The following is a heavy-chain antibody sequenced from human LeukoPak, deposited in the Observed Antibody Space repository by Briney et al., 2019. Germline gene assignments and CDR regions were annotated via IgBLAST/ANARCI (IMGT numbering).Heavy chain of an antibody. J-gene: IGHJ5*02. Sequence: GGSLRLSCAASGFTFSSYSMNWVRQAPGKGLEWVSYISSSSSTIYYADSVKGRFTISRDNAKNSLYLQMNSLRAEDTAVYYCARAELWFGNRRLDPWGQGTLVTVSS. D-gene: IGHD3-10*01. CDR3: ARAELWFGNRRLDP. V-gene: IGHV3-48*01. CDR1: GFTFSSYS. CDR2: ISSSSSTI.